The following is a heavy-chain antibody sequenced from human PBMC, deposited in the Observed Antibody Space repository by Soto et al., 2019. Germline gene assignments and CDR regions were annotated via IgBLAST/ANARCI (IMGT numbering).Heavy chain of an antibody. D-gene: IGHD6-19*01. Sequence: GGSLRLSCAASGFTVSSKYMSWVRQAPGKGLEWVSLIQSGGTTYYSTSLKTRLTISKDTSKNQVVLTMTNMDPVDTATYYCALGPGAGTDYYYMDVRGKGTTVTGSS. CDR3: ALGPGAGTDYYYMDV. V-gene: IGHV3-53*05. CDR2: IQSGGTT. J-gene: IGHJ6*03. CDR1: GFTVSSKY.